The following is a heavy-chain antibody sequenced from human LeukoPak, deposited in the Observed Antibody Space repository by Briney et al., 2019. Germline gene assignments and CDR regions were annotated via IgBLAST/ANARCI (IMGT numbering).Heavy chain of an antibody. CDR3: ARVSPNTVTTLQYFDY. D-gene: IGHD4-17*01. CDR1: GFTFSYYD. J-gene: IGHJ4*02. Sequence: GGSLRLSCAVSGFTFSYYDVHWVRQATGKGLEWVSTIGSAGDTYYADSVKGRFTISRENAKNSFYLQMNSLRAEDTAVYYCARVSPNTVTTLQYFDYWGQGALVTVSS. V-gene: IGHV3-13*01. CDR2: IGSAGDT.